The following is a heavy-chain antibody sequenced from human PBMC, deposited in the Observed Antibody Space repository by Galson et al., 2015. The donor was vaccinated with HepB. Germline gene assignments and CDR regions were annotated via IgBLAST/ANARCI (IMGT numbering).Heavy chain of an antibody. J-gene: IGHJ5*02. D-gene: IGHD2-15*01. CDR2: INPNSGGT. CDR1: GFTFTGYY. Sequence: SVKVSCKASGFTFTGYYMHWVRQAPGQGLEWMGRINPNSGGTTYAQRFRGRVTMTRDTSISTVYMELTRLRSDDTAVYYCARDQGVMVVGASHWFDPWGQGTLVTVSS. V-gene: IGHV1-2*06. CDR3: ARDQGVMVVGASHWFDP.